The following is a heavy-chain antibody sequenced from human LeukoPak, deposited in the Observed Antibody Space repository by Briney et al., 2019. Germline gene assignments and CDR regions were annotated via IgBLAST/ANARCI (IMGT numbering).Heavy chain of an antibody. CDR3: ARLWFGELLHYYFDY. CDR2: INPNSGGT. J-gene: IGHJ4*02. V-gene: IGHV1-2*02. CDR1: GYTFTGYY. D-gene: IGHD3-10*01. Sequence: GASVKVSCKASGYTFTGYYMHWVRQAPGQGLEWMGWINPNSGGTNYAQKFQGRVTMTRDTSISTAYMELSRRRSDDTAVYYCARLWFGELLHYYFDYWGQGTLVTVSS.